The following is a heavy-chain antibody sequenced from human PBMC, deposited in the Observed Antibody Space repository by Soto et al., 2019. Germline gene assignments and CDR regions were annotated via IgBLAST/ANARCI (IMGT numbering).Heavy chain of an antibody. D-gene: IGHD6-6*01. J-gene: IGHJ3*01. V-gene: IGHV3-23*01. CDR1: GFTFSSHG. CDR2: LSRGGGTT. Sequence: EAQLLESGGDWAQPGGSLRLSCAASGFTFSSHGMSWVRQAPGQGLEWIAGLSRGGGTTYYADSVKGRFTISRDNSKNTLDLIMNSLTVEDTALYYCAKDGQYRTDGFDVWGQGTMVTVSS. CDR3: AKDGQYRTDGFDV.